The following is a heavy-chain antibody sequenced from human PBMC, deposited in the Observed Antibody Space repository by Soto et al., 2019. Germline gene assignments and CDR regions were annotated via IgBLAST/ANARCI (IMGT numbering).Heavy chain of an antibody. V-gene: IGHV4-31*03. J-gene: IGHJ6*02. Sequence: SETLSLTCTVSGGSISSGGYYWSWIRQHPGKGLEWIGXXXYSGSTYYNPTLKSRVTISVDTSKNPFSLKLSSVTAADTAVYYCAGGPYFGPTYYYGSGSYYNGSDYYGMDVWGQGTTVTVSS. CDR1: GGSISSGGYY. CDR2: XXYSGST. CDR3: AGGPYFGPTYYYGSGSYYNGSDYYGMDV. D-gene: IGHD3-10*01.